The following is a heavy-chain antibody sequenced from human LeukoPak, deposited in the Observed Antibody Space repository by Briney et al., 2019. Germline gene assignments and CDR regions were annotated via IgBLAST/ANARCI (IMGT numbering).Heavy chain of an antibody. CDR3: ARDHYDFWSGYYIRAFDI. J-gene: IGHJ3*02. V-gene: IGHV4-39*07. D-gene: IGHD3-3*01. CDR2: IYYSGST. CDR1: GGSISSSSYY. Sequence: SETLSLTCTVSGGSISSSSYYWGWIRQPPGKGLEWIGSIYYSGSTYYNPSLKSRVTISVDTSKNQFSLKLSSVTAADTAVYYCARDHYDFWSGYYIRAFDIWGQGTMVTVSS.